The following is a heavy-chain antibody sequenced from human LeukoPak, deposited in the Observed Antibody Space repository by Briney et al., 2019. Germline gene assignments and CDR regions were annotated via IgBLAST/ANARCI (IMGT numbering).Heavy chain of an antibody. D-gene: IGHD2-21*02. J-gene: IGHJ3*02. V-gene: IGHV4-39*07. CDR3: ARAALTLAYCGGDCKAAFDI. Sequence: SSETLSLTCTVSGGSISSSSYYWGWIRQPPGKGLEWIGSIYYSGSTYYNPSLKSRVTISVDTSKNQFSLKLSSVTAADTAVYYCARAALTLAYCGGDCKAAFDIWGQGTMVTVSS. CDR2: IYYSGST. CDR1: GGSISSSSYY.